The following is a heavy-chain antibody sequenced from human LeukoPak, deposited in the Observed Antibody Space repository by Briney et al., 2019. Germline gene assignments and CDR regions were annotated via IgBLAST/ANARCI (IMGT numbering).Heavy chain of an antibody. J-gene: IGHJ4*02. D-gene: IGHD6-19*01. V-gene: IGHV4-59*01. CDR1: GGSISSDH. CDR3: ARDKSGWSTHDY. CDR2: IYHPGST. Sequence: SETLSLTCSVSGGSISSDHWSWIRQSPGKGLKWIGYIYHPGSTNYNPSLKSRVTMSVDRSKNQFSLKLTSVTAADTAVYYCARDKSGWSTHDYWGQGTLVTVSS.